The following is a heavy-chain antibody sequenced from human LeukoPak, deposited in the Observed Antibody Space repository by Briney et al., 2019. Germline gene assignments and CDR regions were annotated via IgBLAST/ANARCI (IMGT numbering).Heavy chain of an antibody. V-gene: IGHV4-34*01. D-gene: IGHD4-17*01. Sequence: PSETLSLTCAVYGGSFSGYYWSWIRQPPGKGLEWIGEINHSGSTNYNPSLKSRVTISVDTSKNQFSLKLSSVTAADTAVYYCARATPTYGDYSYWGQGTLVTVSP. CDR1: GGSFSGYY. CDR2: INHSGST. J-gene: IGHJ4*02. CDR3: ARATPTYGDYSY.